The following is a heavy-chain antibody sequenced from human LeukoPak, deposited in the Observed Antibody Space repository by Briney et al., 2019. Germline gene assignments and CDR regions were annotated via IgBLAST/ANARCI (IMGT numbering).Heavy chain of an antibody. CDR3: ARDLSRSFSMIRRLIQHREFDF. V-gene: IGHV3-7*01. J-gene: IGHJ4*02. CDR2: IKQDGSEK. D-gene: IGHD3-10*01. Sequence: PGGSLRLSCAASGFNLSNYWMTWVRQAPGKGLEWVANIKQDGSEKYYVDSVKGRFTISKDNAKNSLFLQMNSLRAEDTAVYYCARDLSRSFSMIRRLIQHREFDFWDRGTLVTVSS. CDR1: GFNLSNYW.